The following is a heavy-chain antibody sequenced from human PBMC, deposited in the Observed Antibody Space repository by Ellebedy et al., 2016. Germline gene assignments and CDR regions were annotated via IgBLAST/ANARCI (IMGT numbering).Heavy chain of an antibody. J-gene: IGHJ6*02. D-gene: IGHD5-12*01. CDR1: GFTFSNAW. V-gene: IGHV3-15*01. CDR3: TILLDIVAIPTLGYYYYGMDV. CDR2: IKSKTDGGTT. Sequence: GESLKISXAASGFTFSNAWMSWVRQAPGKGLEWVGRIKSKTDGGTTDYAAPVKGRFTISRDDSKNTLYLQMNSLKTEDTAVYYCTILLDIVAIPTLGYYYYGMDVWGQGTTVTVSS.